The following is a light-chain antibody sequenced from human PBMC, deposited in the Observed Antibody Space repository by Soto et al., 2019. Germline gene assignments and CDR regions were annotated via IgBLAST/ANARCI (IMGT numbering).Light chain of an antibody. CDR1: SXDVGGYNY. J-gene: IGLJ1*01. CDR3: SSYTSSSTYV. CDR2: EVS. V-gene: IGLV2-14*01. Sequence: QSVLTQPDSVSGSPGQSLTVSCTGTSXDVGGYNYVSWYQQRPGKAPKLMIYEVSNRPSGVSDRFSGSKSGNTASLTISGLQAEDEADYYCSSYTSSSTYVFGTGTKVTFL.